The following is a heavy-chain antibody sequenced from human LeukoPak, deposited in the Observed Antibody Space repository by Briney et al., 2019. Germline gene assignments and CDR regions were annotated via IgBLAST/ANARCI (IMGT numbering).Heavy chain of an antibody. CDR3: AKSGGGSGSRY. Sequence: GGSLRLSCAASGFTFSTYGMSWVRQAPGKGLEWVSAISGGGDSTYYADSVKGRFTISRDNSKNTLYLQLNSLRAEDTAIYYCAKSGGGSGSRYWGQGTLVTVSS. D-gene: IGHD3-10*01. J-gene: IGHJ4*02. CDR2: ISGGGDST. V-gene: IGHV3-23*01. CDR1: GFTFSTYG.